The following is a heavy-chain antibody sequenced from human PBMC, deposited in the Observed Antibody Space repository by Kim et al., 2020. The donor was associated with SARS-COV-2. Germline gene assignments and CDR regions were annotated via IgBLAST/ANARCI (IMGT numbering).Heavy chain of an antibody. CDR3: ARGLYDSSGYGYGMDV. J-gene: IGHJ6*02. V-gene: IGHV4-59*09. D-gene: IGHD3-22*01. Sequence: SLKSRVTISVDTSKNQFSLKLSSMTAADTAVYYCARGLYDSSGYGYGMDVWGQGTTVTVSS.